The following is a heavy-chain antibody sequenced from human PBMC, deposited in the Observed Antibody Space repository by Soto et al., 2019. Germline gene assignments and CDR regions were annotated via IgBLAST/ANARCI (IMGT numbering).Heavy chain of an antibody. V-gene: IGHV5-10-1*01. D-gene: IGHD2-2*01. CDR2: IDPSDSYT. J-gene: IGHJ6*02. CDR3: AITSYCSSTSCFYYYYGMDV. Sequence: LGESLKISCKGSGYSFTSYWISWVRQMPGKGLEWMGRIDPSDSYTNYSPSFQGHVTISADKSISTAYLQWSSRKASDTAMYYCAITSYCSSTSCFYYYYGMDVWGQGTTVTVSS. CDR1: GYSFTSYW.